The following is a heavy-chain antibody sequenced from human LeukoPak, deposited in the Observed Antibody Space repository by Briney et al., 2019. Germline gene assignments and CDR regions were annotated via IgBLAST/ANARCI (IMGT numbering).Heavy chain of an antibody. Sequence: ASVKVSCKASGYTFTDYYMHWVRQAPGQGLEWMGWINPNSGGTNYAQKFQGRVAMTRDTSISTAYMELSRLRSDDTAVYYCASGFMGYDRSGYYDDAFDIWGQGTMVTVSS. CDR1: GYTFTDYY. CDR2: INPNSGGT. CDR3: ASGFMGYDRSGYYDDAFDI. D-gene: IGHD3-22*01. V-gene: IGHV1-2*02. J-gene: IGHJ3*02.